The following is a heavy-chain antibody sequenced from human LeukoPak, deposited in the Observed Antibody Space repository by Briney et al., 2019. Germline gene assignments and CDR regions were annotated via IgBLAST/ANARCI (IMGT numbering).Heavy chain of an antibody. Sequence: SETLSLTCAVYGGSFSGYYWSWIRQPPGKGLEWIGEINHSGSTNYNPSLKSRVTISVDTSKNQFSLKLSSVTAADTAMYYCARSGSVAVYWYFDLWGCGTLVSVSS. CDR2: INHSGST. V-gene: IGHV4-34*01. D-gene: IGHD6-19*01. CDR1: GGSFSGYY. J-gene: IGHJ2*01. CDR3: ARSGSVAVYWYFDL.